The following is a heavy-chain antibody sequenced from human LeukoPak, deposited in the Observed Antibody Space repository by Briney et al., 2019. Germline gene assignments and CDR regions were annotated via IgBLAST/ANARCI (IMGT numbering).Heavy chain of an antibody. D-gene: IGHD3-3*01. CDR2: IWYDGSNK. CDR1: GFTFSSYG. CDR3: AREAAIPSDFWSGYYPYFDY. Sequence: GGSLRLSCAASGFTFSSYGMHWVRQAPGKGLEWVAVIWYDGSNKYYADSVKGRFPISRDNSKNTLYLQMNSLRAEDTAVYYCAREAAIPSDFWSGYYPYFDYWGQGTLVTVSS. J-gene: IGHJ4*02. V-gene: IGHV3-33*01.